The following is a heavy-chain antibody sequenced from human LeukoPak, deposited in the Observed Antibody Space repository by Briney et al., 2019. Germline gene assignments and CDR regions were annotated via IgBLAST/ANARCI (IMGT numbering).Heavy chain of an antibody. CDR2: IIPIFGTA. CDR1: GGTFSSYA. J-gene: IGHJ4*02. Sequence: ASVKVSCKASGGTFSSYAISWVRQAPGQGLEWMGGIIPIFGTANYAQKFQGRVTITADEFTSTAYMELSSLRSEDTAVYYCARGRDGYNFHFDYWGQGTLVTVSS. V-gene: IGHV1-69*13. CDR3: ARGRDGYNFHFDY. D-gene: IGHD5-24*01.